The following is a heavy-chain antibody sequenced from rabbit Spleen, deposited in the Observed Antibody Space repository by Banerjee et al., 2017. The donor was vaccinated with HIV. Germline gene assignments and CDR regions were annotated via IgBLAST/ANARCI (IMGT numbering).Heavy chain of an antibody. CDR1: GFTLTTYW. Sequence: QEHLEESGGDLVKPGAALTLTCKASGFTLTTYWMSWVRQAPGKGLEWIAEIDGGGTGATHYANWAKGRFTISKTSSTTVTLQMTSLTVADTATYFCARDGDDGGNYHLFDLWGPGTLVTVS. V-gene: IGHV1S45*01. CDR2: IDGGGTGAT. J-gene: IGHJ4*01. D-gene: IGHD1-1*01. CDR3: ARDGDDGGNYHLFDL.